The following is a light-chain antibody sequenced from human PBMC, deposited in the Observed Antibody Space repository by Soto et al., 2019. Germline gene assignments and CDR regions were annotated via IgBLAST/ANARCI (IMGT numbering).Light chain of an antibody. CDR1: QSVSSK. V-gene: IGKV3D-15*01. Sequence: EIVMTQSPATLCVSPGERATLSCRASQSVSSKLVWYQRKPGQSPRLLIYGASSRATGIPDRFSGSGSGTDFTLTISRLGPEDFAVYYCQQYTNWRTFGQGTKVDI. J-gene: IGKJ1*01. CDR2: GAS. CDR3: QQYTNWRT.